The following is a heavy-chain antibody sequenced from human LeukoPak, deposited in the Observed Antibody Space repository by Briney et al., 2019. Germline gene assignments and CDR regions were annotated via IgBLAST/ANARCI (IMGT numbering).Heavy chain of an antibody. V-gene: IGHV3-48*03. D-gene: IGHD2-2*01. Sequence: GGSLRLSCAASGFTFSSYEMNWVRQAPGKGLEWVSYISSSGSTINYADSVKGRFTISRDNAKNSLYLQMNSLRAEDTAVYYCARGVRPVAMRNYFDYWGQGTLVTVSS. J-gene: IGHJ4*02. CDR1: GFTFSSYE. CDR3: ARGVRPVAMRNYFDY. CDR2: ISSSGSTI.